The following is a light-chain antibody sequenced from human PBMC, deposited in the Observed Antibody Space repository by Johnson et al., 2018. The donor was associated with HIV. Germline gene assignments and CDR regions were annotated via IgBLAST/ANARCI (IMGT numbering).Light chain of an antibody. CDR3: GTWDSSLSAGV. CDR2: DNN. J-gene: IGLJ1*01. Sequence: QSVLTQPPSVSAAPGQKVTISCSGSSSNIGNNYVSWYQQLQGTAPKLLIYDNNKRPSGIPDRFSGSKSGTSATLGITGLQTGDEADYYCGTWDSSLSAGVFGCETKVT. V-gene: IGLV1-51*01. CDR1: SSNIGNNY.